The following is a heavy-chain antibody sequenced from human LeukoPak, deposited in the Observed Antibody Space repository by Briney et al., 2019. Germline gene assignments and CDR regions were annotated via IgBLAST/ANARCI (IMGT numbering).Heavy chain of an antibody. J-gene: IGHJ4*02. CDR1: GYTFINYA. V-gene: IGHV1-3*01. CDR3: ARAGPGRWLNPFDY. CDR2: INAGNGNT. D-gene: IGHD6-19*01. Sequence: ASVKVSCKASGYTFINYAIHWVRQAPGQRLEWMGWINAGNGNTKYSQKFQGRVTITRDTSASTAYMELSSLRSEDTAVYYCARAGPGRWLNPFDYWGQGTLVTVSS.